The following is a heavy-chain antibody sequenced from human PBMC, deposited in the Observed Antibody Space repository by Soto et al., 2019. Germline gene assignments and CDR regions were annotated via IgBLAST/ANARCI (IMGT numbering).Heavy chain of an antibody. Sequence: PGGSLRLSCVASGFTFSSPWMHWVRQSPGKGLVWVSRINSDGSDTTYADSVKGRFTISRDNAKNTLYLQMHSLRAEDTAVYYCASEGAGRYDNSANQASDAFDIWGQGTMVTVSS. V-gene: IGHV3-74*01. J-gene: IGHJ3*02. CDR2: INSDGSDT. CDR3: ASEGAGRYDNSANQASDAFDI. CDR1: GFTFSSPW. D-gene: IGHD3-10*01.